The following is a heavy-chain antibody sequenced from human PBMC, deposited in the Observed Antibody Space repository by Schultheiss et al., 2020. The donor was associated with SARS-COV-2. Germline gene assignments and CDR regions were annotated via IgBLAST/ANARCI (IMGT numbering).Heavy chain of an antibody. J-gene: IGHJ5*02. CDR3: ARDFAGRFSSTSSYNWFDP. CDR2: TYYRSKWYN. D-gene: IGHD2-2*01. Sequence: SETLSLTCAISGDSVSSNSAAWNWIRQSPSRGLEWLGRTYYRSKWYNDYAVSVKSRITINPDTSKNQFSLQLNSVTPEDTAVYYCARDFAGRFSSTSSYNWFDPWGQGTLVTVSS. V-gene: IGHV6-1*01. CDR1: GDSVSSNSAA.